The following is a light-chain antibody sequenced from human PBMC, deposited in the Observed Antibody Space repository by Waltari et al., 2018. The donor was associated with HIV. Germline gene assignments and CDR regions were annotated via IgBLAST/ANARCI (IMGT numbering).Light chain of an antibody. V-gene: IGLV2-23*02. J-gene: IGLJ2*01. Sequence: QSALTQPASVSGSPGQSLTISCTGTTSSLGTYNLVSWYHQYPGKAPKLLIYEVHKRPSGISNRFSGSKSGNTASLTISGLQAEDEAHYYCCSYAGSIIYVVFGGGTKLTVL. CDR3: CSYAGSIIYVV. CDR1: TSSLGTYNL. CDR2: EVH.